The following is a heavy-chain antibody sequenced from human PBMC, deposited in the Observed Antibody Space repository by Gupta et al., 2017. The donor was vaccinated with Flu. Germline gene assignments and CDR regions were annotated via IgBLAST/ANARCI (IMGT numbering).Heavy chain of an antibody. D-gene: IGHD6-19*01. CDR3: AKDRIAVAGRSGAFDY. Sequence: VQLVESGGGVVQHGRSLRLSCAASGFTFRSYGMHWVRQAPGKGLEWVAVISYDGSNKYYADSVKGRFTISRDNSKNTLYLQMNSLRAEDTAVYYCAKDRIAVAGRSGAFDYWGQGTLVTVSS. CDR2: ISYDGSNK. CDR1: GFTFRSYG. J-gene: IGHJ4*02. V-gene: IGHV3-30*18.